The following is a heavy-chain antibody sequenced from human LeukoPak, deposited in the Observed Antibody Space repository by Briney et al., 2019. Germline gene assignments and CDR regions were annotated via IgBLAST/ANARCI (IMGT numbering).Heavy chain of an antibody. V-gene: IGHV3-7*01. D-gene: IGHD1-20*01. CDR1: GFTPSDYW. CDR3: ARHNSLDP. CDR2: IKQDGDEK. Sequence: GGSLRLSCVVSGFTPSDYWMSWVRQAPGKGLEWVANIKQDGDEKHYVDSVKGRFTISRDKAKNSLFLQMDSLRVEDMAVYYCARHNSLDPWGQGALVTVSS. J-gene: IGHJ5*02.